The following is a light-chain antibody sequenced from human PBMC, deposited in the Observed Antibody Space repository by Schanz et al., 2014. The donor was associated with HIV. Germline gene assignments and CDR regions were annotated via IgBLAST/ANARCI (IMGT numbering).Light chain of an antibody. V-gene: IGLV2-8*01. J-gene: IGLJ2*01. Sequence: QSALTQPASLSGSPGQSITISCTGTSSDVGGYNYVSWYQQHPGKAPKLMIYEVSKRPSGVPDRFSGSKSDNTASLTVSGLQAEDEADYYCSSYAGSNNLLFGGGTKLTVL. CDR3: SSYAGSNNLL. CDR1: SSDVGGYNY. CDR2: EVS.